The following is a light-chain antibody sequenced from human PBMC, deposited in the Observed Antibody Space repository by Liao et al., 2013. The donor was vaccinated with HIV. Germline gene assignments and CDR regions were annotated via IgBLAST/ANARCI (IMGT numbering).Light chain of an antibody. J-gene: IGLJ3*02. CDR1: TVGRNN. CDR2: YDT. Sequence: DVLTQPPSVSVAPGKTATITCGGDTVGRNNVHWYQQKPGQAPLLVLYYDTDRPSGIPERFSGSNSGNTATLTISRVEAGDEADYYCQMWDSSSGHLVFGGGTKLTVL. V-gene: IGLV3-21*04. CDR3: QMWDSSSGHLV.